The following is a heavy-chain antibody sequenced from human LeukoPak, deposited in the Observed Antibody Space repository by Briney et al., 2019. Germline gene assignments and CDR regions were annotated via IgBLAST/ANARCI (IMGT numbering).Heavy chain of an antibody. J-gene: IGHJ4*02. V-gene: IGHV1-2*02. CDR3: ARDKFPRMALFDY. D-gene: IGHD2-15*01. CDR2: INPNSGGT. Sequence: ASVKVSCKASGYTFTGYYMHWVRQAPGQGLEWMGWINPNSGGTNYAQKFQGRVTMTRDTSTSTVYMELSSLRSEDTAVYYCARDKFPRMALFDYWGQGTLVTVSS. CDR1: GYTFTGYY.